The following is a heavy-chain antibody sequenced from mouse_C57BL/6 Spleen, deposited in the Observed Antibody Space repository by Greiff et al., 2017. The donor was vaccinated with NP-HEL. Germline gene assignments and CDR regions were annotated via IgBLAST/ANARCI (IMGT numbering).Heavy chain of an antibody. CDR1: GFSLTSYG. CDR2: IWGVGST. D-gene: IGHD1-1*01. J-gene: IGHJ3*01. V-gene: IGHV2-6*01. Sequence: VQGVESGPGLVAPSQSLSITCTVSGFSLTSYGVDWVRQSPGKGLEWLGVIWGVGSTNYNSALKSRLSISKDNSKSQVFLKMNSLQTDDTAMYYCASGYYGSSYPFAYWGQGTLVTVSA. CDR3: ASGYYGSSYPFAY.